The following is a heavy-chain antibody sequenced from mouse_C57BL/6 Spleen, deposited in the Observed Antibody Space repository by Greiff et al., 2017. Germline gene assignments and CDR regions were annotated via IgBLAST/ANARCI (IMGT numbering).Heavy chain of an antibody. CDR1: GYSITNDY. CDR3: ARLGRDYAMDY. J-gene: IGHJ4*01. V-gene: IGHV3-8*01. CDR2: ISYSGST. Sequence: EVKLQESGPGLAKPSQTLSLTCSVTGYSITNDYWNWIRKFPGNKLEYMGYISYSGSTYSNPPLKSRISITRDTSKNQYYLQLNSVTTEDTATYYCARLGRDYAMDYWGQGTSVTVSS.